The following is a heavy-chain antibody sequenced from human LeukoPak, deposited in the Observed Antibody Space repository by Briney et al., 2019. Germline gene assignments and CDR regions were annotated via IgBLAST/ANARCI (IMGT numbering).Heavy chain of an antibody. Sequence: GGSLRLSCAASGFTFSSYEMNWVRQAPGKGLEWVSYISSSGSTIYYADSVKGRFTISSDNAKNSLYLQMNSLRAEDTAVYYCARLATVTTWGANDSVSNWGQGTLVTVSS. V-gene: IGHV3-48*03. CDR2: ISSSGSTI. D-gene: IGHD4-11*01. CDR1: GFTFSSYE. J-gene: IGHJ4*02. CDR3: ARLATVTTWGANDSVSN.